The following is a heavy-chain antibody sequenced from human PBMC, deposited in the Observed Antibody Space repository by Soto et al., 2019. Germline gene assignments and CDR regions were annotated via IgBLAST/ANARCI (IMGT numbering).Heavy chain of an antibody. D-gene: IGHD3-22*01. CDR1: GGTFSRYA. J-gene: IGHJ4*02. CDR2: IIPMFGTA. Sequence: SVKVSCKASGGTFSRYAISWVRQAPGQGLEWMGGIIPMFGTANYAQKFQGRVTITAVESTSTAYMELSSLRSEDTAVYYCARQFDYESSGYYYPYWGQGTPVTVPQ. V-gene: IGHV1-69*13. CDR3: ARQFDYESSGYYYPY.